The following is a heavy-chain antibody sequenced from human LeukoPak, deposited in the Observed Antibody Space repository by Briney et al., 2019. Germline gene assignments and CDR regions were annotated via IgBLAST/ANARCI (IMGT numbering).Heavy chain of an antibody. CDR2: ISAYDGNT. J-gene: IGHJ4*02. CDR3: GRGNYGDS. V-gene: IGHV1-18*04. CDR1: GYTFTSYG. Sequence: ASVKVSCKASGYTFTSYGISWVRQAPGQGLEWMGWISAYDGNTEYAQKLQGRVTMTLDICSRTAYMAVRSLRSEDTDVYYCGRGNYGDSWGQGTLVTVSS. D-gene: IGHD3-10*01.